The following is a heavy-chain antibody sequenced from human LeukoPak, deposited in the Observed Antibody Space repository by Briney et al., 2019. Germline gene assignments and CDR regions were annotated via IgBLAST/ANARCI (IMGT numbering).Heavy chain of an antibody. Sequence: PGGSLRLSCAASGFTFSSYAMSWVRRAPGKGLEWVSAISGSGGSTYYADSVKGRFTISRDNSKNTLYLQMNSLRAEDTAVYYCAKEGFNYYDSSGYYDYWGQGTLVTVSS. CDR2: ISGSGGST. J-gene: IGHJ4*02. D-gene: IGHD3-22*01. V-gene: IGHV3-23*01. CDR3: AKEGFNYYDSSGYYDY. CDR1: GFTFSSYA.